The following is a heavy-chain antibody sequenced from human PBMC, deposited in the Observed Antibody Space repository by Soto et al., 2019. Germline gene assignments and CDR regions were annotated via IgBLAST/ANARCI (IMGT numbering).Heavy chain of an antibody. CDR1: GYTFTNNV. CDR2: IHTAKGNT. J-gene: IGHJ5*02. Sequence: QVRLVQSATEVKKPGASVKISCKASGYTFTNNVIHWLRQAPGQTLEWMGWIHTAKGNTKYSQKFEARVTLTRDTAASTAYMELNSLRSDDTAVYYCARDPIWTYTWNYARLNYLDPWGQGTLVTVSS. CDR3: ARDPIWTYTWNYARLNYLDP. V-gene: IGHV1-3*04. D-gene: IGHD1-7*01.